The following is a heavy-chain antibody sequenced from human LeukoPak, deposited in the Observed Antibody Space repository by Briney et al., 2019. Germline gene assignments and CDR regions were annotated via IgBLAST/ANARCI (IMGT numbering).Heavy chain of an antibody. CDR2: IWYDGSNK. D-gene: IGHD6-13*01. Sequence: GGSLRLSCAASGFTFSSYGMHWVRQAPGKGLEWVAVIWYDGSNKYYADSVKGRFTISRDNAKNSLYLQMNSLRAEDTAVYYCARDRQQPSYDYWGQGTLVTVSS. CDR1: GFTFSSYG. J-gene: IGHJ4*02. V-gene: IGHV3-33*01. CDR3: ARDRQQPSYDY.